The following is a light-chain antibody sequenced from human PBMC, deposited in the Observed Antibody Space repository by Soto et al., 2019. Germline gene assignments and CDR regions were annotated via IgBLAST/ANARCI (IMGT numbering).Light chain of an antibody. CDR2: GAS. V-gene: IGKV3D-15*01. Sequence: EIVMTQSPATLSVSPGERATLSCRASQSVSSNLAWYQQKPGQAPRLLIYGASIRATGIPARFSGSGSGTEFTLTIRSLQSEDFAVYYCQQYNNWPSWTFGQGTKVEIK. J-gene: IGKJ1*01. CDR1: QSVSSN. CDR3: QQYNNWPSWT.